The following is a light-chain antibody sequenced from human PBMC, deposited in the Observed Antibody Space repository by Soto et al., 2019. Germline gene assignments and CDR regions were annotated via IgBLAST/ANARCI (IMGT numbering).Light chain of an antibody. V-gene: IGKV3-20*01. Sequence: EIVLTQSPGTLSLSPGERATLSCRASQSVSSSYLAWYQQNPGQAPRLLIYGASSRATGIPDRFSGSGSGTDFTLTISRLEPEDFAVYYCHQYDNSPLTFGQGTKVEIK. CDR2: GAS. CDR3: HQYDNSPLT. J-gene: IGKJ1*01. CDR1: QSVSSSY.